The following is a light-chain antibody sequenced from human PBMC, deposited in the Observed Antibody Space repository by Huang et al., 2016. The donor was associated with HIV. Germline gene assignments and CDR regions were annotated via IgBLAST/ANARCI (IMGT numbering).Light chain of an antibody. CDR2: GAS. CDR1: QAVSNN. J-gene: IGKJ1*01. Sequence: EIVMTQSPATLSVSPGERATLSCRASQAVSNNVGWYQQKPGQTPRLLIHGASTRATGIPAKFSGRGSGTDFTLTITSLQPEDSAVYYCQHYNNWPPWTFGPGTQVEI. CDR3: QHYNNWPPWT. V-gene: IGKV3D-15*01.